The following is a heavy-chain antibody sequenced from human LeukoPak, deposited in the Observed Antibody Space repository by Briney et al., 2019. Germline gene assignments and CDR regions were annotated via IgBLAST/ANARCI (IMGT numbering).Heavy chain of an antibody. J-gene: IGHJ4*02. CDR1: GGSFSGYY. CDR3: ARDDISSSSWALTPPFDY. CDR2: IYSGGST. Sequence: ETLSLTCAVYGGSFSGYYWSWVRQAPGKGLEWVSVIYSGGSTYYADSVKGRFTISRDNSKNTLYLQMNSLRAEDTAVYYCARDDISSSSWALTPPFDYWGQGTLVTVSS. V-gene: IGHV3-53*01. D-gene: IGHD6-6*01.